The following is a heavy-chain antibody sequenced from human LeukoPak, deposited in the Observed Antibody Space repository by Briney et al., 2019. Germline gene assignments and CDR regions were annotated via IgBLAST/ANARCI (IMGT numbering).Heavy chain of an antibody. J-gene: IGHJ3*02. V-gene: IGHV3-21*01. CDR2: ISSSSNYI. CDR1: GFTFSSYT. CDR3: ARGYRGFDI. D-gene: IGHD5-18*01. Sequence: GGSLRLSCAASGFTFSSYTMNWVRQAPGKGLEGVSSISSSSNYIYYTDSLKGRFTIARDNAKNSLYLQMNSLRAEDTAVYYCARGYRGFDIWGQGTMVTVSS.